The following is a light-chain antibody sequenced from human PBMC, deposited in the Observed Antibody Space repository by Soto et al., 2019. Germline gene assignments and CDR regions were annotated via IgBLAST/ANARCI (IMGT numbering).Light chain of an antibody. J-gene: IGLJ2*01. CDR2: DVN. CDR3: TSFAGRNNFVV. CDR1: SSDVGGYNY. V-gene: IGLV2-8*01. Sequence: QSVLTQPPSASGSPGQSVTISCTGTSSDVGGYNYVSWYQQHPGKAPKLMIFDVNKRPSGVPDRFSGSKSGNTASLTVSGLQAEDEADYYCTSFAGRNNFVVFGGGTKVTVL.